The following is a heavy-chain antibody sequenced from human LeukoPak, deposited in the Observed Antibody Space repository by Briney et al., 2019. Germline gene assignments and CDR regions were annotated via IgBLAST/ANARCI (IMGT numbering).Heavy chain of an antibody. V-gene: IGHV4-59*01. CDR3: ARGVTSYYYYMDV. Sequence: SETLSLTCTVSGGSISSYYWSWIRQPPGKGLEWIGYIYYSGSTNYNPSLKSRVTISVDTSKNQFSLKLSSVTAADTAVYYCARGVTSYYYYMDVWGKGTTVTVSS. CDR1: GGSISSYY. CDR2: IYYSGST. D-gene: IGHD3-10*01. J-gene: IGHJ6*03.